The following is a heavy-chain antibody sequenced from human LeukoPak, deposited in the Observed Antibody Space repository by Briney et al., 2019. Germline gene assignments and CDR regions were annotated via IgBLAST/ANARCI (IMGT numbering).Heavy chain of an antibody. CDR3: AGVANYRSGERLDY. D-gene: IGHD4/OR15-4a*01. J-gene: IGHJ4*02. Sequence: SETLSFTCTVSGGSISNYYWSWIRQPAGKGLEWIGRVYNSGSTNYNPSLKSRVTMSVGTSKNQFFLKLRSVTAADTAVYYCAGVANYRSGERLDYWGQGTLVTVSS. V-gene: IGHV4-4*07. CDR2: VYNSGST. CDR1: GGSISNYY.